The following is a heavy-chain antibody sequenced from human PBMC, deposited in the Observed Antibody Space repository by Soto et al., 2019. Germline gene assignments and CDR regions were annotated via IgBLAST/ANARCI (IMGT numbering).Heavy chain of an antibody. CDR1: GGTFSSYA. V-gene: IGHV1-69*12. CDR2: IIPIFGTA. Sequence: QVQLVQSGAEVKKPGSSVMVSCNASGGTFSSYAISWVRQAPGQGLEWMGGIIPIFGTANYAQKFQGRVTITAGESTSTAYMELSSLRSEDTSVYYCARVPVRGWYEGLWYFDLWGRGTLVTVSS. D-gene: IGHD6-19*01. J-gene: IGHJ2*01. CDR3: ARVPVRGWYEGLWYFDL.